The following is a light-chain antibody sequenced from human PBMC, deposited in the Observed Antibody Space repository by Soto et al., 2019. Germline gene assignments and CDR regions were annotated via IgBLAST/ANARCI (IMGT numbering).Light chain of an antibody. CDR3: QQRSNWLT. CDR1: QGITNR. V-gene: IGKV1D-12*01. J-gene: IGKJ4*01. CDR2: EAS. Sequence: DIQMTQSPSSVSASVGDRVTITCRASQGITNRLAWYQQKPGKAPKLLIYEASSLQSGVPSRISGSGSGTDFTLTISSLEPEDFAVYYCQQRSNWLTFGGGTKVDIK.